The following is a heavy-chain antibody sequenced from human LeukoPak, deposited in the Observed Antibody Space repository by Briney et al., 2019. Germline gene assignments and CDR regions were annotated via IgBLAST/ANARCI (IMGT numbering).Heavy chain of an antibody. CDR3: ARKYYDFWSGYFYWFDP. D-gene: IGHD3-3*01. CDR1: GGSFSGYY. Sequence: SETLSLTCAVYGGSFSGYYWSWIRQPPGKGLEWIGEINHSGSTNYNPSLKSRVTISVDTSKNQFSLKLSSVTAADTAVYYCARKYYDFWSGYFYWFDPWAREPWSPSPQ. CDR2: INHSGST. J-gene: IGHJ5*02. V-gene: IGHV4-34*01.